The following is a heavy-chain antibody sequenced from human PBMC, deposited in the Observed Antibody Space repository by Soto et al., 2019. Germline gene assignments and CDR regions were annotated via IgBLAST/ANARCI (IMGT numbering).Heavy chain of an antibody. V-gene: IGHV3-23*01. CDR2: ISASGLST. CDR1: GFTFTSSA. Sequence: EVQLLESGGGLVQPGGSLRVSCAASGFTFTSSAMSWVRQAPGKGPEWVSSISASGLSTYYADSLKGRFTISRDNSKNTLYLQMNSLRADDTAVYHCATAGRYYHWFDPWGQGTLVTVSS. CDR3: ATAGRYYHWFDP. J-gene: IGHJ5*02. D-gene: IGHD6-19*01.